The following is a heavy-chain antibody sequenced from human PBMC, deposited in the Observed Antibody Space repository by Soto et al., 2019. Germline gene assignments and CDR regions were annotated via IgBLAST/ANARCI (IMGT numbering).Heavy chain of an antibody. D-gene: IGHD1-1*01. J-gene: IGHJ5*02. CDR3: ARQGPGTGGNNWFDP. Sequence: EVQLVQSGAEVKKPGESLQISCKASGYSFSNSWIGWVRQMPGKGLEWMGIIYPGDSDTRYSPSFQGQVTISADKSLTTAYLQWSRLKASDTAMYYCARQGPGTGGNNWFDPWGPGTLVTVSS. V-gene: IGHV5-51*01. CDR1: GYSFSNSW. CDR2: IYPGDSDT.